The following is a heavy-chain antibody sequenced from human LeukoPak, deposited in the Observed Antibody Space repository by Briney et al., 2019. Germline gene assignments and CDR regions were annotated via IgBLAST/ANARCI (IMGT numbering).Heavy chain of an antibody. V-gene: IGHV1-24*01. CDR3: AAALCSRSNGECYTRNPHFDY. Sequence: ASVKISCKVSGYAPTELSMHWVRHAPGKGLEWRGGFDPEDGETIYAQKFQGRVTMTEDTSTDTAYMELSSLRSEDTGVYYCAAALCSRSNGECYTRNPHFDYWGQGTLVTVSS. D-gene: IGHD2-8*01. CDR2: FDPEDGET. J-gene: IGHJ4*02. CDR1: GYAPTELS.